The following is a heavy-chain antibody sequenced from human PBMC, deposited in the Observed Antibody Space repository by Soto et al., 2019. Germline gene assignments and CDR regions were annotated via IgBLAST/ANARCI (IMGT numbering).Heavy chain of an antibody. V-gene: IGHV4-4*02. CDR2: IYHSGST. Sequence: SETLSLTCAVSSGSISSSNWWSWVRQPPGKGLEWIGEIYHSGSTNYNPSLKSRVTISVDKSKNQFSLKLSSVTAADTAVYYCARSGGSGSYYYGFDYYYYMDVWGKGTTVTVSS. J-gene: IGHJ6*03. D-gene: IGHD3-10*01. CDR1: SGSISSSNW. CDR3: ARSGGSGSYYYGFDYYYYMDV.